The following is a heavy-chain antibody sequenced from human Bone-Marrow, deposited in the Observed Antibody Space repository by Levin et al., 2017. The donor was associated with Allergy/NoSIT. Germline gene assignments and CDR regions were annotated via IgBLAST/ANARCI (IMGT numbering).Heavy chain of an antibody. CDR3: ARTLLYMGVGSSEVHYFDS. CDR1: GFSFDTYA. V-gene: IGHV3-23*01. Sequence: PGGSLRLSCAASGFSFDTYAMSWVRQAPGKGLEWVSTINSGSGRDTYYGDSVKGRFTVSRDNSKKTLYLQMNSLRAEDTAVYFCARTLLYMGVGSSEVHYFDSWGQGNLVTVSS. CDR2: INSGSGRDT. J-gene: IGHJ4*02. D-gene: IGHD1-26*01.